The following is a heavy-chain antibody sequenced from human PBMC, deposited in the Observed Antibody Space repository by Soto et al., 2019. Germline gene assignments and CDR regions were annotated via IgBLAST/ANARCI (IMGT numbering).Heavy chain of an antibody. Sequence: QVQLQESGPGLVKPSQTLSLTCTVSGGSISSGDDFWTWIRKPPGKGLEWIGYIYYSWSTYYNRSIKSRLTMSVDTSKNQFSLKLSSVTAADTAVYYCARDRAKWKDYYYYGMDVWGQGTTVTVSS. V-gene: IGHV4-30-4*01. CDR2: IYYSWST. CDR1: GGSISSGDDF. D-gene: IGHD1-20*01. CDR3: ARDRAKWKDYYYYGMDV. J-gene: IGHJ6*02.